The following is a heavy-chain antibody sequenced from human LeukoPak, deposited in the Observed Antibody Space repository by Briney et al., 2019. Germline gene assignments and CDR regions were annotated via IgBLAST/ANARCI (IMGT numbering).Heavy chain of an antibody. CDR1: GYSLTTYG. CDR2: MNPNSGNT. V-gene: IGHV1-8*01. J-gene: IGHJ5*02. Sequence: VASVKVSCKASGYSLTTYGINWVRQTTGQGLEWMGWMNPNSGNTAYAQNFQGRVTMTRNTSISTAYMELSSLRSEDTAVYYCARGVLTLNWFDPWGQGTLVTVSS. CDR3: ARGVLTLNWFDP. D-gene: IGHD2-8*01.